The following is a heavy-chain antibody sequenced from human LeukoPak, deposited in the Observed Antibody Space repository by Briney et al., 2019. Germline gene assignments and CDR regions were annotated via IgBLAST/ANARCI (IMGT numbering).Heavy chain of an antibody. Sequence: SEPQSLTCTVSGGSISSSSYFWGWIRQPPGKGLEWIGCIYYSGSTYYNPSLKSRVTIPVDTSKNQFSLKLSSVTAADTAVYYCASSITMVRGVINKFDYWGQGTLVTVSS. D-gene: IGHD3-10*01. CDR3: ASSITMVRGVINKFDY. J-gene: IGHJ4*02. V-gene: IGHV4-39*01. CDR2: IYYSGST. CDR1: GGSISSSSYF.